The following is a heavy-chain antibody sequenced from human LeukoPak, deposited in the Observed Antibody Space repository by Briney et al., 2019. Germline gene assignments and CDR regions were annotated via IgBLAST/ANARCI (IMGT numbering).Heavy chain of an antibody. CDR2: IIPIFGTA. J-gene: IGHJ6*03. CDR3: ARQIRYFDYYYYYMDV. Sequence: SVKVSCKASGYTFTSYGISWVRQAPGQGLEWMGGIIPIFGTANYAQKFQGRVTITADESTSTAYMELSSLRSEDTAVYYCARQIRYFDYYYYYMDVWGKGTTVTVSS. V-gene: IGHV1-69*13. CDR1: GYTFTSYG. D-gene: IGHD3-9*01.